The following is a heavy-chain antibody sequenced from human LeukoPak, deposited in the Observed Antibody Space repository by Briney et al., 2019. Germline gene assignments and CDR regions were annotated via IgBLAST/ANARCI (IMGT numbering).Heavy chain of an antibody. CDR2: IIPIFGTA. D-gene: IGHD2-15*01. Sequence: ASVKVSCKASGGTFSSYAISWVRQAPGQGLEWMGGIIPIFGTANYAQKFQGRVTITADESTSTAYMELSSLRSEDTAVYYCASIIHYCSGGSCSSDYWGQGTLVTVSS. CDR1: GGTFSSYA. V-gene: IGHV1-69*13. CDR3: ASIIHYCSGGSCSSDY. J-gene: IGHJ4*02.